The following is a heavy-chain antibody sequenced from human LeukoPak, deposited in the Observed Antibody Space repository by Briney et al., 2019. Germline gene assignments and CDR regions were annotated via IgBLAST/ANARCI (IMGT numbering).Heavy chain of an antibody. CDR2: INPNSGGT. CDR3: ARDEFPLVIRPDAFDI. V-gene: IGHV1-2*02. J-gene: IGHJ3*02. D-gene: IGHD3/OR15-3a*01. Sequence: GASVKVSCKASGYIFTGYYMHWVRQAPGQGLEWMGWINPNSGGTKYAQKLQGRVTMTRDTSTSTAYMELSRLTSDDTAVYYCARDEFPLVIRPDAFDIWGQGTMVTVSS. CDR1: GYIFTGYY.